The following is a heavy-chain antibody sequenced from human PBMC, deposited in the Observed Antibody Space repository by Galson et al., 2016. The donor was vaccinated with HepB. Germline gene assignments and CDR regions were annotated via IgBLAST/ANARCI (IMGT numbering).Heavy chain of an antibody. D-gene: IGHD3/OR15-3a*01. CDR2: TSNLVDST. V-gene: IGHV3-66*02. CDR3: TRYGGEAGADSSKGMDV. CDR1: GFIFSDGW. Sequence: SLRLPCAAAGFIFSDGWMNWVRQAPGKGLEWVLVTSNLVDSTYDEDSVNGRFTISRDNSKNTLSLQMNRLSVEDTAVYYCTRYGGEAGADSSKGMDVWGQGTTVIVSS. J-gene: IGHJ6*02.